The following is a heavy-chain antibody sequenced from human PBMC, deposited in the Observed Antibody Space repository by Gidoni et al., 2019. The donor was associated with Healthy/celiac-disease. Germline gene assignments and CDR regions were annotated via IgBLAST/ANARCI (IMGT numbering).Heavy chain of an antibody. V-gene: IGHV3-21*01. D-gene: IGHD5-12*01. CDR2: ISSSSSYI. CDR3: ARAIDGYRREDY. CDR1: GFTFSSYS. J-gene: IGHJ4*02. Sequence: EVQLVESGGGLVKPGGSLRLSCAASGFTFSSYSMNWVRQDPGKGLEWVESISSSSSYIDYAGSVKGRFTISRDNAKNSLYLQMNSLKAEDTAVYYCARAIDGYRREDYWGQGTLVTVSS.